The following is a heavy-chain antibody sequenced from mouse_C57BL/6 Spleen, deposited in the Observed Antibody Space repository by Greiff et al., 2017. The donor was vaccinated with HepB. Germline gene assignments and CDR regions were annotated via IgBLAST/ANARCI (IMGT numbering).Heavy chain of an antibody. D-gene: IGHD2-5*01. V-gene: IGHV5-4*01. CDR1: GFTFSSYA. J-gene: IGHJ3*01. Sequence: EVHLVESGGGLVKPGGSLKLSCAASGFTFSSYAMSWVRQTPEKRLEWVATISDGGSYTYYPDNVKGRFTISRDNAKNNLYLQMSHLKSEDTAMYYCASSPYYSNYVAYWGQGTLVTVSA. CDR3: ASSPYYSNYVAY. CDR2: ISDGGSYT.